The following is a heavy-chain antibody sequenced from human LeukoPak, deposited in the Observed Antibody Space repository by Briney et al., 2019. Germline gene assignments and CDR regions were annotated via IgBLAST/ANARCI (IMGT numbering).Heavy chain of an antibody. J-gene: IGHJ2*01. CDR1: GGSFSGNY. Sequence: KPSETLSLTCAVYGGSFSGNYWSWIRQPPGKGLEWIGEINHSGSTNYNPSLQSRVTISVDTSKNQFSLKLSSVTAADTAVYYCARMTPYGGNSQRYWYFDLWGRGTLVTVSS. V-gene: IGHV4-34*01. CDR2: INHSGST. CDR3: ARMTPYGGNSQRYWYFDL. D-gene: IGHD4-23*01.